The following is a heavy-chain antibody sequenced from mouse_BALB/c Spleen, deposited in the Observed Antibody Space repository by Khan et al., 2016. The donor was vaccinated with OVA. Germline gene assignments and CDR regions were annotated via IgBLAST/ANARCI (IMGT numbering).Heavy chain of an antibody. D-gene: IGHD2-14*01. CDR3: ARIFIGTTDYAMDY. CDR1: GFSLTSYG. CDR2: IWSGGST. Sequence: QVQLKESGPGLVQPSQSLSITCTVSGFSLTSYGVHWVRQSPGKGLEGLGVIWSGGSTDYNAAFISRLSISKDNSKSQVFFKMNSLQANDTAIYYCARIFIGTTDYAMDYWGQGTSVTVSS. V-gene: IGHV2-2*02. J-gene: IGHJ4*01.